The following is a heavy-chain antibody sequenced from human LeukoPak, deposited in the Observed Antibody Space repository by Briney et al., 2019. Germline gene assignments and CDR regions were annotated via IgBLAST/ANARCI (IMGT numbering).Heavy chain of an antibody. D-gene: IGHD3-9*01. J-gene: IGHJ6*02. CDR2: ISSSGSTI. CDR3: ARGDVLRYFDWLSYFYYYGMDV. V-gene: IGHV3-11*01. Sequence: GGSLRLSCAASGFTFSDYYMSWIRQAPGKGLEWVSYISSSGSTIYYADSVKGRFTISRDNAKNSLYLQMNSLRAEDTAVYYCARGDVLRYFDWLSYFYYYGMDVWGQGTTVTVSS. CDR1: GFTFSDYY.